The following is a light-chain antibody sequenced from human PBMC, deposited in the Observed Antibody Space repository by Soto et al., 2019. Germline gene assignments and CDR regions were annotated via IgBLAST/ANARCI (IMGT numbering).Light chain of an antibody. V-gene: IGLV2-8*01. J-gene: IGLJ1*01. CDR1: KSDIGVYDF. CDR2: EVV. CDR3: SSYTISNTLPVV. Sequence: QSALTQPPSASGSPGQSVTISCTGTKSDIGVYDFVSWYQHHPGKAPRLIIYEVVQRPSGVPDRFSGSKSGNTASLTVSGLQAADEADYYCSSYTISNTLPVVFGTGTKLTVL.